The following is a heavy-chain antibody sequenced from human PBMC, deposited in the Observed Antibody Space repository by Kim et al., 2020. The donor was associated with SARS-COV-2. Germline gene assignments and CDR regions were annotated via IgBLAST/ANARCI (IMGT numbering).Heavy chain of an antibody. CDR2: IYYSGST. V-gene: IGHV4-59*08. CDR1: GGAISSYY. CDR3: AKGFDY. Sequence: MPHPSTVSGGAISSYYWDWIRQPPGKRLEWIGYIYYSGSTNYNPSLKGRVTISVDTSKNQFSLKLSSVTAADTAVYYCAKGFDYWGQGTLAT. J-gene: IGHJ4*02.